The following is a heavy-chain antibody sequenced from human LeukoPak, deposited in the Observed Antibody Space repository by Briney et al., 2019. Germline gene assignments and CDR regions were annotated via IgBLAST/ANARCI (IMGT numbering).Heavy chain of an antibody. J-gene: IGHJ3*02. CDR1: GFTFSSYS. V-gene: IGHV3-48*01. D-gene: IGHD6-19*01. CDR3: AREAAVAGYDAFDI. CDR2: ISSSSSTI. Sequence: GRSLRLSCAASGFTFSSYSMNWVRQAPGKGLEWVSYISSSSSTIYYADSVKGRFTISRDNAKNSLYLQMNSLRAEDTAVYYCAREAAVAGYDAFDIWGQGTMVTVSS.